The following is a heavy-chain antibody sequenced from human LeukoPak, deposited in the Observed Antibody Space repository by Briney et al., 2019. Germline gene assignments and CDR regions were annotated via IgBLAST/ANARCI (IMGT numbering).Heavy chain of an antibody. V-gene: IGHV3-15*01. CDR2: IKSKTDGGTT. D-gene: IGHD5-18*01. CDR3: TTWIQLWWDLDY. Sequence: GGSLRLSCAASGFTFSSYGMHWVRQAPGKGLEWVGRIKSKTDGGTTDYAAPVKGRFTISRDDSKNTLYLQMNSLKTEDTAVYYCTTWIQLWWDLDYWGQGTLVTVSS. J-gene: IGHJ4*02. CDR1: GFTFSSYG.